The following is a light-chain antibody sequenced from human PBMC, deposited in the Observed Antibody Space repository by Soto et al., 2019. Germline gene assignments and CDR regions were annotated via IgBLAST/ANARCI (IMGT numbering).Light chain of an antibody. CDR3: QQYYSYPQT. CDR2: AAS. V-gene: IGKV1-5*01. Sequence: IHMTQSPSILSASVGDRVTITCRASQSISSWLAWYQQKPGKAPKLLIYAASTLQSGVPSRFSGSGSGTDFTLTISCLQSEDFATYYCQQYYSYPQTFGQGTKVDIK. CDR1: QSISSW. J-gene: IGKJ1*01.